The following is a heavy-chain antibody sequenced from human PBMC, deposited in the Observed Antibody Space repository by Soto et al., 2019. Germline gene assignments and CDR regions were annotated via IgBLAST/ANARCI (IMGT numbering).Heavy chain of an antibody. D-gene: IGHD2-15*01. CDR1: GFTVSSNY. CDR3: ATAKLLLPWLFDY. V-gene: IGHV3-66*01. J-gene: IGHJ4*02. Sequence: GGSLRLSCAASGFTVSSNYMSWVRQTPGKGLEWVSVIYSGGSTYYADSVKGRFIISRDDSKNTLFLQMNSLRAEDTAVYYCATAKLLLPWLFDYWGQGTLVTVSS. CDR2: IYSGGST.